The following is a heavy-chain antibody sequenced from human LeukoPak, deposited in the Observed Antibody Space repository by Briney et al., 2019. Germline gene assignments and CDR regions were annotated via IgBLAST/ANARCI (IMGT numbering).Heavy chain of an antibody. V-gene: IGHV1-2*02. CDR2: INPNSGGT. CDR1: GYTFTGYY. CDR3: ARSRGIAAVWELDY. Sequence: WASVKVSCKASGYTFTGYYMHWVRQAPGQGLEWMGWINPNSGGTNYAQKFQGRVTMTRDTSISTAYMELSRLRSDDTAVYYCARSRGIAAVWELDYWGQGTLVTVSS. J-gene: IGHJ4*02. D-gene: IGHD6-13*01.